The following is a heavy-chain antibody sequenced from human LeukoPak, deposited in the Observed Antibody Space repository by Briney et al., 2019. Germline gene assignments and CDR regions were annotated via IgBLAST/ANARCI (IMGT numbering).Heavy chain of an antibody. D-gene: IGHD3-10*02. CDR3: ALCPGWDTSEGDYFHY. CDR1: GGTFSSYA. Sequence: SVKVSCKASGGTFSSYAISWVRQAPGQGLEWMGGIIPIFGTANYAQKFQGRVTITADESTSTAYMELSSLRSEDTAVYYCALCPGWDTSEGDYFHYWGQGTLVTVSS. J-gene: IGHJ4*02. CDR2: IIPIFGTA. V-gene: IGHV1-69*13.